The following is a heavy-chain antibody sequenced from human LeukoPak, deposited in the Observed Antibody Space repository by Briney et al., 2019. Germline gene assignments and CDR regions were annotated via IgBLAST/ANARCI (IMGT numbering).Heavy chain of an antibody. CDR2: IKQDGSEK. J-gene: IGHJ4*02. V-gene: IGHV3-7*01. Sequence: GGSLRLSCAASGFTFSSYWMSWVRQAPGKGLEWVANIKQDGSEKYYVDSVKGRFTISRDNAKNPLYLQMNSLRAEDTAVYYCARDAEGYDYGDFAGDWGQGTLVTVSS. CDR3: ARDAEGYDYGDFAGD. D-gene: IGHD4-17*01. CDR1: GFTFSSYW.